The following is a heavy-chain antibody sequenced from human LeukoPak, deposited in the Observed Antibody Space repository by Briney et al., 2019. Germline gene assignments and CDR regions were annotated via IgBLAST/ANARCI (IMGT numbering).Heavy chain of an antibody. J-gene: IGHJ6*02. CDR2: ISSSSSYI. D-gene: IGHD2-15*01. CDR1: GFTFSSYR. V-gene: IGHV3-21*01. CDR3: ARARVAASYYYYYGMDV. Sequence: PGGSLRLSCAASGFTFSSYRRNWVRQAPGKGLEWVSSISSSSSYIYYADSVKGRFTISRDNAKNSLYLQMNSLRAEDTAVYYCARARVAASYYYYYGMDVWGQGTTVTVSS.